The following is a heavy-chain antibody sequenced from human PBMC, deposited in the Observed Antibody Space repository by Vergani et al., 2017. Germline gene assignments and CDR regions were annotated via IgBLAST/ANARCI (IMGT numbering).Heavy chain of an antibody. V-gene: IGHV1-69-2*01. CDR1: GYTFTDHY. Sequence: EVQLVQSGAEVKKPGATMKISCKVSGYTFTDHYMHWVKQAPGKGVEWMGLVDPEDGETIYADKFKGRVTIAADTSTDTAHLELNSLRSEDTAVYYCATPQTVTTGGMEVWGQGTTVIVSS. CDR3: ATPQTVTTGGMEV. D-gene: IGHD4-17*01. CDR2: VDPEDGET. J-gene: IGHJ6*02.